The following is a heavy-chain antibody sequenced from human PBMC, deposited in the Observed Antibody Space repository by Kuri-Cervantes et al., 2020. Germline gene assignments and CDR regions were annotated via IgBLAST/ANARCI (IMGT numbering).Heavy chain of an antibody. D-gene: IGHD1-7*01. Sequence: SVKVSCKASGYTFTGYYMHWVRQAPGQGLEWMGRIIPILGIANYAQKFQGRVTITADKSTSTAYMELSSLRSEDTAVYYCSILSPGTTWAFDIWGQGTMVTVSS. CDR2: IIPILGIA. CDR3: SILSPGTTWAFDI. V-gene: IGHV1-69*02. J-gene: IGHJ3*02. CDR1: GYTFTGYY.